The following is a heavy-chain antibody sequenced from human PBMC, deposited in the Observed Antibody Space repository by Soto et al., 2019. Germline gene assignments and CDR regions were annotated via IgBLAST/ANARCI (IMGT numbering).Heavy chain of an antibody. CDR3: ARDGRITMIVVVPFDY. Sequence: GGSLRLSCAASGFTFSSYAMHWVRQAPGKGLEWVAVISYDGSNKYHADSVKGRFTISRDNSKNTLYLQMNSLRAEDTAVYYCARDGRITMIVVVPFDYWGQGTLVTVSS. V-gene: IGHV3-30-3*01. CDR1: GFTFSSYA. CDR2: ISYDGSNK. D-gene: IGHD3-22*01. J-gene: IGHJ4*02.